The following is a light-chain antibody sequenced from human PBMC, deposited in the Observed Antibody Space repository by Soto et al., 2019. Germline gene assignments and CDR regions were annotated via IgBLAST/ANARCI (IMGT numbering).Light chain of an antibody. V-gene: IGKV3-15*01. CDR2: GAS. J-gene: IGKJ1*01. Sequence: EIVMTQSPATLSVSPGERATLSCRASQSVSSNLAWYQQKPGQAPRLLIYGASTRATGIPARFSGSGSGTEFTLTISGLQSEDFAVYYCQQYNNWPPTFGQGTKVEIE. CDR1: QSVSSN. CDR3: QQYNNWPPT.